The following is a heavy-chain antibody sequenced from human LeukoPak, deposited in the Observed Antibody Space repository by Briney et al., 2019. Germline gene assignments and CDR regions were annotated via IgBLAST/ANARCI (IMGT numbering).Heavy chain of an antibody. V-gene: IGHV3-53*01. CDR2: FYVGGAT. D-gene: IGHD2-15*01. CDR3: AKSLGHIVVLIAATSGPDY. Sequence: GGSLRLSCAVSGFSVTNNYMSWVRQAPGKGLEWVSVFYVGGATYYADSVKGRFTISRDNSKNTLYLQMNSLRAEDTAVYYCAKSLGHIVVLIAATSGPDYWGQGTLVTVSS. CDR1: GFSVTNNY. J-gene: IGHJ4*02.